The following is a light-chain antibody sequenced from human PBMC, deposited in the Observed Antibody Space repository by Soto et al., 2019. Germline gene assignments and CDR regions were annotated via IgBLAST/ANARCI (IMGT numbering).Light chain of an antibody. CDR3: QEYNSYPVS. Sequence: DIQMTQSPSSLSASVGDRITITCRASQSISTYVNWYQQKPGKAPNLLIYSASSLESGVPSRFSGTGSGTEFTLTISSLQPEDVATYYCQEYNSYPVSFGQGTRLEIK. J-gene: IGKJ5*01. CDR1: QSISTY. CDR2: SAS. V-gene: IGKV1-16*01.